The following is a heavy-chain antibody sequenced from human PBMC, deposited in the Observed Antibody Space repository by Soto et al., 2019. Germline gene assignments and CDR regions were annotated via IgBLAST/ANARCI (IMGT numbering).Heavy chain of an antibody. CDR2: ISYDGSNK. D-gene: IGHD6-25*01. CDR3: ARVMRYSSAYDAFDI. J-gene: IGHJ3*02. Sequence: QVQLVESGGGVVQPGRSLRLSCAASGFTFSSYAMHWVRQAPGKGLEWVAVISYDGSNKYYADSVKGRFTISRDNSKNALYLQMNSRRAEDTAVYYCARVMRYSSAYDAFDIWGRGTMVTVAS. CDR1: GFTFSSYA. V-gene: IGHV3-30-3*01.